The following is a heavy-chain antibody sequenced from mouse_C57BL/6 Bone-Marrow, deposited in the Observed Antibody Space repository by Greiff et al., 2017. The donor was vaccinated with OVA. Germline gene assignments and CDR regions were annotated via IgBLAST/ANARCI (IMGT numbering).Heavy chain of an antibody. J-gene: IGHJ4*01. Sequence: QVQLQQSGAELVMPGASVKLSCKASGYTFTSYWMHWVKQRPGQGLEWIGEIDPSDSYTNYNQKFKGKSTLTVDKSSSTAYMQLSSLTSEASAVYYCASAGGYGNSYAMYYWGQGTSVTVSS. CDR2: IDPSDSYT. V-gene: IGHV1-69*01. D-gene: IGHD2-10*02. CDR3: ASAGGYGNSYAMYY. CDR1: GYTFTSYW.